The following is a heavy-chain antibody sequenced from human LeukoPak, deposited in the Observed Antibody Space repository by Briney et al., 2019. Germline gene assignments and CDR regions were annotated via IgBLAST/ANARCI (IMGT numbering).Heavy chain of an antibody. V-gene: IGHV1-8*01. CDR1: GFTFTTHD. D-gene: IGHD3-22*01. Sequence: ASVKVSCKTSGFTFTTHDINWVRQATGKGLEWMGWMNPGSGDTGYEQRFQGRVTTTRDTSINTAYMELSSLRSDDAAVYYCARGLGSYDTTWYPPLRYWGQGTLVTVSS. CDR2: MNPGSGDT. J-gene: IGHJ4*02. CDR3: ARGLGSYDTTWYPPLRY.